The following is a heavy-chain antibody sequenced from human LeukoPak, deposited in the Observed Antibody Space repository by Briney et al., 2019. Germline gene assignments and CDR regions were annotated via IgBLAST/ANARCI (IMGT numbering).Heavy chain of an antibody. Sequence: ASVKVSCKASGYTFTSYDINWVRQATGQGLEWMGWMNPNSGNTGYAQKFQGRVTMTRNTSISTAYMELSSLRSEDTAVYYCATSALLRYFDWLNFYYYYYGMDAWGQGTTVTVSS. V-gene: IGHV1-8*01. CDR1: GYTFTSYD. CDR2: MNPNSGNT. D-gene: IGHD3-9*01. J-gene: IGHJ6*02. CDR3: ATSALLRYFDWLNFYYYYYGMDA.